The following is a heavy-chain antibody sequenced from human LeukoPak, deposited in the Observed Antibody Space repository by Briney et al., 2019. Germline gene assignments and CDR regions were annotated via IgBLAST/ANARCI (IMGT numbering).Heavy chain of an antibody. CDR3: ATDFGAPYDIAFDI. CDR2: ISGSGGST. Sequence: GGSLTLSCAASGFTFSSYAMSWVRQAPGKGLEWVSAISGSGGSTYYADSVKGRFTISRDNSKNTLYLQMNSLRAEDTAVYYCATDFGAPYDIAFDIWGQGTMVTVSS. J-gene: IGHJ3*02. D-gene: IGHD3-22*01. V-gene: IGHV3-23*01. CDR1: GFTFSSYA.